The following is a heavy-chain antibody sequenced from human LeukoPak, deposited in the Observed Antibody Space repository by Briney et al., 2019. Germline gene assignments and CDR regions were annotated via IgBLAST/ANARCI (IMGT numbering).Heavy chain of an antibody. J-gene: IGHJ4*02. CDR1: GFTFSSYE. CDR3: AKDHVEMATIGHFDY. Sequence: GGSLRLSCAASGFTFSSYEMNWVRQAPGKGLEWVSYISSSGSTIYYADSVKGRFTISRDNSKNTLYLQMNSLRAEDTAVYYCAKDHVEMATIGHFDYWGQGTLVTVSS. D-gene: IGHD5-24*01. CDR2: ISSSGSTI. V-gene: IGHV3-48*03.